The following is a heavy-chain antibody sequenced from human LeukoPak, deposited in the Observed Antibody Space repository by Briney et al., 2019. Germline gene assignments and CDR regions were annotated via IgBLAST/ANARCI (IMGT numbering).Heavy chain of an antibody. Sequence: SETLSLTCTVSGGSISSGGYYWSWIRQHPGKGLEWIGYIYYSGSTYYNPSLKSRVTTSVDTSKNQFSLKLSSVTAADTAVYYCARISDSSGYYHIDYWGQGTLVTVSS. CDR2: IYYSGST. CDR1: GGSISSGGYY. V-gene: IGHV4-31*03. CDR3: ARISDSSGYYHIDY. D-gene: IGHD3-22*01. J-gene: IGHJ4*02.